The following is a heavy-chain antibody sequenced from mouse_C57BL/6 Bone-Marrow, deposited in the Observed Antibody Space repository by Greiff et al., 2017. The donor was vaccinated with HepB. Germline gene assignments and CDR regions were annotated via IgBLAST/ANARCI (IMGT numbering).Heavy chain of an antibody. CDR1: GFTFSSYG. J-gene: IGHJ2*01. Sequence: EVKLVESGGDLVKPGGSLKLSCAASGFTFSSYGMSWVRQTPDKRLEWVATISSGGSYTYYPDSVKGRFTISRDNAKNTLYLQMSSLKSEDTAMYYCASRVADYWGQGTTLTVSS. CDR3: ASRVADY. CDR2: ISSGGSYT. D-gene: IGHD1-1*01. V-gene: IGHV5-6*01.